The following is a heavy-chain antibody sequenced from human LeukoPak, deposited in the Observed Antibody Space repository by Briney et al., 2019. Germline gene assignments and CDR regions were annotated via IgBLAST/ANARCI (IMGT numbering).Heavy chain of an antibody. D-gene: IGHD6-13*01. V-gene: IGHV3-7*01. CDR1: GFTFSSYW. Sequence: GGSLRLSCGASGFTFSSYWMSWGRQAPGKGLEWGANIEEDGSEKYYVDSVKGRFTISRDNAKNSLYLQMNSLRVEDTAVYYCARVVAAGNDYWGQGTLVTVSS. CDR3: ARVVAAGNDY. CDR2: IEEDGSEK. J-gene: IGHJ4*02.